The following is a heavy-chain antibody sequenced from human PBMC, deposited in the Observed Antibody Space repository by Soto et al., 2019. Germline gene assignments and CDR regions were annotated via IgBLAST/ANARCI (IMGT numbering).Heavy chain of an antibody. J-gene: IGHJ4*01. CDR1: GFTFGDYA. Sequence: GGSLRLSCTASGFTFGDYAMSWVRQAPGKGLAWVGFIRSKAYGGTTEYAASVKGRFTISRDDSKSIAYLQMNSLKTEDTAVYYCTRGRDGYNSEGSFDYWGHGTLVTVSS. CDR3: TRGRDGYNSEGSFDY. D-gene: IGHD5-12*01. V-gene: IGHV3-49*04. CDR2: IRSKAYGGTT.